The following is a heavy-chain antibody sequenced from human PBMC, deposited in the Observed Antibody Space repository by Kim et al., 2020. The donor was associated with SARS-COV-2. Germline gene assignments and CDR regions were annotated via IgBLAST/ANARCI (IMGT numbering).Heavy chain of an antibody. J-gene: IGHJ5*02. CDR1: GGSFSGYY. CDR3: ARRLGYCSSTSCYHWFDP. V-gene: IGHV4-34*01. D-gene: IGHD2-2*01. Sequence: SETLSLTCAVYGGSFSGYYWSWIRQPPGKGLEWIGEINHSGSTNYNPSLKSRVTISVDTSKNQFSLKLSSVTAADTAVYYCARRLGYCSSTSCYHWFDPWGQGTLVTVSS. CDR2: INHSGST.